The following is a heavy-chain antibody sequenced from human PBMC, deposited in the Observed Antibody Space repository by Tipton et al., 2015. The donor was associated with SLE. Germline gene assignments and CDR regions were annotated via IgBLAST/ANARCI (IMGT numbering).Heavy chain of an antibody. CDR3: ASALVASNPFDH. V-gene: IGHV4-34*01. J-gene: IGHJ4*02. CDR2: ISHSGST. CDR1: GGSFSGYY. Sequence: LRLSCAVYGGSFSGYYWSWIRQPPGKGLEWIGEISHSGSTKYKPSLKSRVTISVDTSKNQFSLKLSSVTAADTAVYYCASALVASNPFDHWGQGTLVTGSS. D-gene: IGHD5-12*01.